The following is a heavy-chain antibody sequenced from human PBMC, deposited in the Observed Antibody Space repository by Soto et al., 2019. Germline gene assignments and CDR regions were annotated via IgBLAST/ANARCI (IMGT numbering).Heavy chain of an antibody. CDR3: THRSPAYGHDF. J-gene: IGHJ4*02. V-gene: IGHV2-5*01. CDR2: IYWNDDQ. D-gene: IGHD3-10*01. Sequence: ESGPTLVNPTQTLTLTCNFSDFSLTTRGVGVGWIRQPPGKALEGVALIYWNDDQRYNPSLKSRLTVTKDTSKNHVVLTMTNVDPLAPATYFCTHRSPAYGHDFWGPGTLVTVS. CDR1: DFSLTTRGVG.